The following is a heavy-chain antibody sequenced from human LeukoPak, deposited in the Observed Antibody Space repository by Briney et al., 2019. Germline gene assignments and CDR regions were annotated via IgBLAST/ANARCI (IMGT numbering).Heavy chain of an antibody. Sequence: PGRSLRLSCAASGFTFDDYAMHWVRQAPGKGLEWVSGISWNSGSIGYADSVKGRFTISGDNAKNSLYLQTNSLRAEDMALYYCAKLVGEGGAYYFDYWGQGTLVTVSS. CDR3: AKLVGEGGAYYFDY. CDR2: ISWNSGSI. CDR1: GFTFDDYA. D-gene: IGHD2-2*01. J-gene: IGHJ4*02. V-gene: IGHV3-9*03.